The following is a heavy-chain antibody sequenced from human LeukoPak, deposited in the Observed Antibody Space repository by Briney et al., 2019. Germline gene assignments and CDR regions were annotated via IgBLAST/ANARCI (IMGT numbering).Heavy chain of an antibody. Sequence: GGSLRLSCAASGFTFSTYGMSWVRQAPGKGLEWVSAISGNGVKTYYADSVKGRFTISRDNSKSTLYLQMSSLRAEDTAVYYCAKDRYSYAFEYSDSWGQGTLVTVSS. CDR1: GFTFSTYG. D-gene: IGHD5-18*01. CDR2: ISGNGVKT. CDR3: AKDRYSYAFEYSDS. V-gene: IGHV3-23*01. J-gene: IGHJ4*02.